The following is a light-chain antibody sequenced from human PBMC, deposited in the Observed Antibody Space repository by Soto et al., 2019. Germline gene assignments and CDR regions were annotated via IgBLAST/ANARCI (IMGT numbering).Light chain of an antibody. J-gene: IGKJ5*01. CDR3: QQYKNWPPIT. CDR2: GAS. Sequence: EIVLTQSPATLSVSPGERATLSCRASQSVGSDLAWYQQKPGQAPGLLIYGASTRATGIPARFSGSASGTEFTLTISGLQSEDFAVYYCQQYKNWPPITFGQGTRLEI. V-gene: IGKV3-15*01. CDR1: QSVGSD.